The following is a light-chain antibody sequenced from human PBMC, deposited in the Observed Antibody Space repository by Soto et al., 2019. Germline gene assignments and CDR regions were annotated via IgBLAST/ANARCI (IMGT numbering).Light chain of an antibody. Sequence: QSVLTQPPSASGSPGQSVTLSCTGTSSDVGDYNYVSWYQQHPGKAPKLIIYEVTKRPSGVPDRFSGSKSGNTASLTVSGLQAEDEADYYCSSYARSNNYVFGTGTKLTVL. CDR1: SSDVGDYNY. V-gene: IGLV2-8*01. CDR2: EVT. J-gene: IGLJ1*01. CDR3: SSYARSNNYV.